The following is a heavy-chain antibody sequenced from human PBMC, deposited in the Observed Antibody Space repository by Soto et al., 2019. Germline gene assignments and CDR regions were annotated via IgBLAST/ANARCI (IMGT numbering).Heavy chain of an antibody. CDR1: GGSISSGGYY. V-gene: IGHV4-61*08. CDR3: AGQPTAGSYYDLGSYYYYYAMDV. J-gene: IGHJ6*02. D-gene: IGHD3-10*01. CDR2: IYYSGST. Sequence: SETLSLTCAVSGGSISSGGYYWSWIRQPPGKGLEWIGYIYYSGSTNYNPSLKSRVTISVDTSKNQFPLKLSSVTAADTAVYYCAGQPTAGSYYDLGSYYYYYAMDVWGQGTTVTVSS.